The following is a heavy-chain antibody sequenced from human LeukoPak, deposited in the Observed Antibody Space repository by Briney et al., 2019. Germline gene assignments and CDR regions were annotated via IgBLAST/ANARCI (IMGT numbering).Heavy chain of an antibody. V-gene: IGHV4-4*07. CDR2: MYTIGST. Sequence: SETLSLTCTVSGGSISSYYWSWIRQPAGKGLEWIGRMYTIGSTDYNPSPKSRVTMSVDTSKNQFSLKLSSVTAADTAVYYCARQDSSGWTPFDYWGQGTLVTVSS. D-gene: IGHD6-19*01. CDR1: GGSISSYY. J-gene: IGHJ4*02. CDR3: ARQDSSGWTPFDY.